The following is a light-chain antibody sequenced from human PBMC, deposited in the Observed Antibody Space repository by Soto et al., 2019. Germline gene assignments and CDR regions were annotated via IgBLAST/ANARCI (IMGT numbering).Light chain of an antibody. CDR3: LQRRRWLT. CDR2: EAS. CDR1: QSVGNY. J-gene: IGKJ4*01. Sequence: EIVLTQSPATLSLSPGERATLSCRASQSVGNYLAWYQQKPGQAPRLLIYEASIRATGIPARFTGSGSGTDFTITISCLEPEDFAIYDCLQRRRWLTFGGGTKVEIK. V-gene: IGKV3-11*01.